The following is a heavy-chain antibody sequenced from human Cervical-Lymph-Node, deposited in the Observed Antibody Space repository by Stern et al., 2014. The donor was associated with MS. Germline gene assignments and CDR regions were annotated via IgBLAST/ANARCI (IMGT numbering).Heavy chain of an antibody. D-gene: IGHD1-26*01. Sequence: VQLVESGAEVKKPGSSVKVSCKASGGTFSSYAISWVRQAPGQGLAWMGGIIPIFGTANYAQKFQGRVTITADESTSTAYMELSSLRSEDTAVYYCASTSSGVGATSGYWGQGTLVTVSS. J-gene: IGHJ4*02. CDR2: IIPIFGTA. CDR3: ASTSSGVGATSGY. CDR1: GGTFSSYA. V-gene: IGHV1-69*01.